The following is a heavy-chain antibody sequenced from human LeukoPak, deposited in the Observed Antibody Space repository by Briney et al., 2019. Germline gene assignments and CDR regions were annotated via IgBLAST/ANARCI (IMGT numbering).Heavy chain of an antibody. CDR3: AGTVVTATPVFDY. Sequence: SETLSLTCTVSRGSVSSSTYYWSWVRQPPGKGLEWIASIYYTGSTNYNPSLKSRVTISVDTSKNQFSLKLSSVTAADTAVYYCAGTVVTATPVFDYWGRGTLVTVSS. CDR1: RGSVSSSTYY. J-gene: IGHJ4*02. D-gene: IGHD2-15*01. V-gene: IGHV4-39*07. CDR2: IYYTGST.